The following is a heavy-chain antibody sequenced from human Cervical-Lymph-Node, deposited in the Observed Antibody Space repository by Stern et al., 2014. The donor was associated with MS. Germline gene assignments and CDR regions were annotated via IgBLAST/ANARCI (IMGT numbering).Heavy chain of an antibody. V-gene: IGHV2-5*02. CDR3: AHSRYIYGDFDY. CDR2: IYWDDDK. D-gene: IGHD5-18*01. Sequence: QITLKESGPTLAKPTQTLTLTCTFSGFSLSTSGGGVGWIRQPPGKALEWLALIYWDDDKRYNPSLESRLTITKDTSRNQVVLTMTNMDPVDTATYYCAHSRYIYGDFDYWGQGTLVTVSS. J-gene: IGHJ4*02. CDR1: GFSLSTSGGG.